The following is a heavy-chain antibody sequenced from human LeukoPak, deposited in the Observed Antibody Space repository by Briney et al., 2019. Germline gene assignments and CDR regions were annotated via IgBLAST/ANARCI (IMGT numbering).Heavy chain of an antibody. CDR3: AKYFDYDSGSYGRYFDY. CDR1: GFTFRSSY. J-gene: IGHJ4*02. Sequence: GGSLRLSCAASGFTFRSSYMSWVRQAPGKGLEWVAHIKHDGSEEYSVDSVKGRFTISRDNAKNSLYLEMNSLRAEDTAMYYCAKYFDYDSGSYGRYFDYWGQGTLVTVSS. D-gene: IGHD3-16*01. CDR2: IKHDGSEE. V-gene: IGHV3-7*03.